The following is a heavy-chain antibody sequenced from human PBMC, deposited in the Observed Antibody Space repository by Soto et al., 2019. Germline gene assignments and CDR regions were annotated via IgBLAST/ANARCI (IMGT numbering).Heavy chain of an antibody. D-gene: IGHD3-16*02. CDR3: AKDQDDYVWGSYRPLYYFDY. V-gene: IGHV3-23*01. CDR1: GFTFSSYA. J-gene: IGHJ4*02. Sequence: PGGSLRLSCAASGFTFSSYAMSWVRQAPGKGLEWVSAISGSADSTYYADSVKGRFTISRDNSKNTLYLQMNSLRAEDTAVYYCAKDQDDYVWGSYRPLYYFDYWGQGTLVTVSS. CDR2: ISGSADST.